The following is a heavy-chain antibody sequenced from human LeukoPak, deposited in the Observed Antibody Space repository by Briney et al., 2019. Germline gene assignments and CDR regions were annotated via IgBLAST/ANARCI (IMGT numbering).Heavy chain of an antibody. J-gene: IGHJ4*02. D-gene: IGHD2-15*01. CDR2: ISGGGGST. CDR1: GFTFSSYA. Sequence: GGSLRLSCAASGFTFSSYAMSWVRQAPGKGLEWVSAISGGGGSTYYADSVKGRFTISRDNSKNTLYLQMNSLRAEDTAVYYCARRYCSGGSCYGYWGQGTLVTVSS. CDR3: ARRYCSGGSCYGY. V-gene: IGHV3-23*01.